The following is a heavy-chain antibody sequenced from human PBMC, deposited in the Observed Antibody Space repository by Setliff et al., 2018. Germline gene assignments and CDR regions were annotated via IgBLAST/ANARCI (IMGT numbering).Heavy chain of an antibody. J-gene: IGHJ5*02. CDR3: ARKQYYYDSSGQNWFDP. D-gene: IGHD3-22*01. CDR1: GYTFTSYG. CDR2: ISAYNGNT. Sequence: ASVKVSCKASGYTFTSYGISWVRQAPGQGLEWMGWISAYNGNTNYAQKLQGRVTMTTDTSTSTAYMELSSLRSEDTAVYYCARKQYYYDSSGQNWFDPWGQGTLVTSPQ. V-gene: IGHV1-18*01.